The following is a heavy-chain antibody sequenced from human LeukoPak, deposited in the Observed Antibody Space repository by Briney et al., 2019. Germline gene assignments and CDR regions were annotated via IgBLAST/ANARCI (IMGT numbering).Heavy chain of an antibody. Sequence: GASVKVSCKSSGYTFTSYYIHWVRQAPGQGFEWMGIISPSGGGTGYAQNFQGRATMTRGTSTSTVYMELSSLRSEDTAVYFCARGGPQWLVLRKRFYFDSWGQGTLVTVSS. CDR3: ARGGPQWLVLRKRFYFDS. J-gene: IGHJ4*02. D-gene: IGHD6-19*01. CDR1: GYTFTSYY. V-gene: IGHV1-46*01. CDR2: ISPSGGGT.